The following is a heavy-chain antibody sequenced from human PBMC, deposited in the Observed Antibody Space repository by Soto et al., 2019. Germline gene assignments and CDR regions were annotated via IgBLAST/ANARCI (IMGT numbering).Heavy chain of an antibody. D-gene: IGHD6-13*01. J-gene: IGHJ4*02. CDR3: AKDSSWADY. Sequence: ASVKVSCKASGYTSTGYSIHWVRQAPGQRLEWMGWINTGNGDTKSSQNFQGRVTFTRDTSASTAYMELSSLRSEDTAVYYCAKDSSWADYWGQGTLVTVSS. V-gene: IGHV1-3*04. CDR1: GYTSTGYS. CDR2: INTGNGDT.